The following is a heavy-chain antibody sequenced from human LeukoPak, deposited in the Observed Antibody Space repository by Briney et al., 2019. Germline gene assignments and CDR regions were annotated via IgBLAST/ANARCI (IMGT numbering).Heavy chain of an antibody. J-gene: IGHJ6*04. CDR1: ELTFSYFG. D-gene: IGHD3-10*02. V-gene: IGHV3-48*03. CDR2: ISSSGSTI. Sequence: GGSLRLSCAGSELTFSYFGMNWVRQAPGKGLEWVSYISSSGSTIYYADSVKGRFTISRDNAKNSLYLQMNSLRAEDTAVYYCAELGITMIGGVWGKGTTVTISS. CDR3: AELGITMIGGV.